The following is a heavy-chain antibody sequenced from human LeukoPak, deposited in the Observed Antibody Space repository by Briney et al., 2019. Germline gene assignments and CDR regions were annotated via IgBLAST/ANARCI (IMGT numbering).Heavy chain of an antibody. CDR1: GFAFNTYS. V-gene: IGHV3-21*01. Sequence: GGSLRLSCAASGFAFNTYSMNWVRQAPGKGLEWVSFIFSSSTYIYYTDSVKGRFTISRDNAKNSLFLQMHSLRAEDTAVYYCARAPDYHDTSGYYWLDYWGQGTLVTVSS. CDR3: ARAPDYHDTSGYYWLDY. CDR2: IFSSSTYI. D-gene: IGHD3-22*01. J-gene: IGHJ4*02.